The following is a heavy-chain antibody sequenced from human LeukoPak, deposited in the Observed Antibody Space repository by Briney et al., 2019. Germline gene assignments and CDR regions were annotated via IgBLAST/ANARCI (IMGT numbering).Heavy chain of an antibody. Sequence: PGGSLRLSCAASGFTFSGYGMSWVRQAPGKGLEWVSAISGSGGSTYYADSVKGRFTISRDNSKNTLYLQMNSLRAEDTAVYYCAKVFDGSGIHYYYYYMDVWGKGTTVTISS. CDR3: AKVFDGSGIHYYYYYMDV. J-gene: IGHJ6*03. D-gene: IGHD3-10*01. CDR2: ISGSGGST. V-gene: IGHV3-23*01. CDR1: GFTFSGYG.